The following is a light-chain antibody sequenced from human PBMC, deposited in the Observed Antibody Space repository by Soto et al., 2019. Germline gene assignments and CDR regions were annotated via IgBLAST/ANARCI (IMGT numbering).Light chain of an antibody. CDR3: QQYYSYPWT. J-gene: IGKJ1*01. Sequence: AIRMTQSPSSFSASTGDRVTITCRASQGISSYLAWYQQKPGKAPKLLIYAASTLQSGVPSRLSGSGSGTDFTLTSSCLQSEDFATYYCQQYYSYPWTFGQGTKVEIK. CDR2: AAS. V-gene: IGKV1-8*01. CDR1: QGISSY.